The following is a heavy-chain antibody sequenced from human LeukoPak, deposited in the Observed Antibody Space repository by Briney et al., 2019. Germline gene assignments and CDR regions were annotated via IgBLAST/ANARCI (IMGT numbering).Heavy chain of an antibody. Sequence: GGSLRLSCAASGFTFSSYSMNCVRQAPGKGLEWGSSISSSSSYIYYADSVKGRFTISRDNAKNSLYLQMNSLRAEGTAVYYCARYCSSPSCYNGGFDYWGQGTLVTVSS. J-gene: IGHJ4*02. CDR1: GFTFSSYS. CDR3: ARYCSSPSCYNGGFDY. CDR2: ISSSSSYI. D-gene: IGHD2-2*02. V-gene: IGHV3-21*01.